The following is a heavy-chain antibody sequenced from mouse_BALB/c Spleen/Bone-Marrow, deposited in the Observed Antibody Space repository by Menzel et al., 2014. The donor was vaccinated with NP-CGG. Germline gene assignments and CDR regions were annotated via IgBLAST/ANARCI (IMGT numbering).Heavy chain of an antibody. CDR3: ARMRYYGNYHAMDY. J-gene: IGHJ4*01. Sequence: VMLVESGPGLVQPSQSLSITCTVSGFSLTSYGVHWVRQSPGKGLEWLGVIWSGGSTDYNAAFISRLSISKDNSKSQVFFKMNSLQANDTAIYYCARMRYYGNYHAMDYWGQGTSVTVSS. V-gene: IGHV2-2*02. D-gene: IGHD2-1*01. CDR2: IWSGGST. CDR1: GFSLTSYG.